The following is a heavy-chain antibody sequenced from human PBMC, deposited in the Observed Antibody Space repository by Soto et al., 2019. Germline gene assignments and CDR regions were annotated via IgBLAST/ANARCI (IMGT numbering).Heavy chain of an antibody. V-gene: IGHV3-66*01. CDR3: ARDRENYYDSILDAFVF. Sequence: GGSLILSCAASGFTVSSNYMSWVRQAPGKGLEWVSVIYSGGSTYYADSVKGRFTISRDNSKNTLYLQMNSPRAEDTAVYYCARDRENYYDSILDAFVFWGKGKMVTV. CDR1: GFTVSSNY. CDR2: IYSGGST. J-gene: IGHJ3*01. D-gene: IGHD3-22*01.